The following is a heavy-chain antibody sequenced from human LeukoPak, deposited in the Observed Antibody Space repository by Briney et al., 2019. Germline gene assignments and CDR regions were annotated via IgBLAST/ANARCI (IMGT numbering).Heavy chain of an antibody. CDR3: ANQEYDAFDI. D-gene: IGHD2/OR15-2a*01. CDR1: GGSISSSSYY. V-gene: IGHV4-39*01. J-gene: IGHJ3*02. CDR2: IYYSGST. Sequence: PSETLSLACTVSGGSISSSSYYWGWIRQPPGKGLEWIGSIYYSGSTYYNPSLKSRVTISVDTSKNQFSLKLSSVTAADTAVYYCANQEYDAFDIWGQGTMVTVSS.